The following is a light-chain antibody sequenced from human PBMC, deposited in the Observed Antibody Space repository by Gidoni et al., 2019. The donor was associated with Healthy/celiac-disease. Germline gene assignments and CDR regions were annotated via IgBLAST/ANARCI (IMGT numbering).Light chain of an antibody. CDR2: DAS. CDR3: QQYNSYSLYT. CDR1: QSISSW. J-gene: IGKJ2*01. Sequence: DIQMTQSPSTLSASVGDRVTITCRASQSISSWLAWYQQKPGKAPKLLIYDASSLESGVPSRCSGSGAGTEFTLTISSLQPDDFATYYCQQYNSYSLYTLGQGTKLEIK. V-gene: IGKV1-5*01.